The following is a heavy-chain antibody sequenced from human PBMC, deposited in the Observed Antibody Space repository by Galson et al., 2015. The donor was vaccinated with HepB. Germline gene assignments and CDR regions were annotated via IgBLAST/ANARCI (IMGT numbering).Heavy chain of an antibody. CDR3: ARDLGIGGYSFDY. D-gene: IGHD3-16*01. J-gene: IGHJ4*02. CDR2: INPSGGST. CDR1: GYTFTYYY. V-gene: IGHV1-46*01. Sequence: SVKVSCKASGYTFTYYYMHWVRQAPGQGLQWMGIINPSGGSTTYAQMFQGRVTMSRDTSTSTVYMELSGLRSEDTAVYYCARDLGIGGYSFDYWGQGTLITVSS.